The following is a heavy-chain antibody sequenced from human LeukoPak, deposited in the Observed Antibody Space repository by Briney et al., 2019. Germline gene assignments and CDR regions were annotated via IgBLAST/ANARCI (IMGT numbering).Heavy chain of an antibody. J-gene: IGHJ4*02. V-gene: IGHV3-53*01. Sequence: GGSLRLSCAASGFTVSSNYMTWVRQAPGKGLEWVSVIYSGGNTHYADSVKGRFTISRDNSKNTFYLQMNSLRAEDTAVYYCARDSGLTTEDYWGQGTLVTVSS. CDR3: ARDSGLTTEDY. CDR2: IYSGGNT. D-gene: IGHD4-11*01. CDR1: GFTVSSNY.